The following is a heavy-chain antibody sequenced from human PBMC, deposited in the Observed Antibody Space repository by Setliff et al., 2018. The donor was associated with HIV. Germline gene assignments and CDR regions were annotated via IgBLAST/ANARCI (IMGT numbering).Heavy chain of an antibody. V-gene: IGHV1-69*10. CDR2: IIPILGIA. CDR1: GGTFSSYA. Sequence: SVKVSCKASGGTFSSYAISWVRQAPGQGLEWMGGIIPILGIANYAQKFQGRVTITADKSTSTAYMELTSLRFDDTAMYYCVRGVQSPPHYSYYYMDVWGEGTTVTVSS. CDR3: VRGVQSPPHYSYYYMDV. D-gene: IGHD3-3*01. J-gene: IGHJ6*03.